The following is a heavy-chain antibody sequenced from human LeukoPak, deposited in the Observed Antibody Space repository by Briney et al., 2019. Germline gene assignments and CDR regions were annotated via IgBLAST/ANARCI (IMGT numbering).Heavy chain of an antibody. CDR3: ARGPDYGDYSNWFDP. D-gene: IGHD4-17*01. CDR2: IYYSGST. J-gene: IGHJ5*02. CDR1: GGSISSYY. Sequence: SETLSLTCTVSGGSISSYYWSWIRQPPGKGLEWIGYIYYSGSTNYNPSLKSRVTISVDTSKSQFSLKLSSVTAADTAVYYCARGPDYGDYSNWFDPWGQGTLVTVSS. V-gene: IGHV4-59*01.